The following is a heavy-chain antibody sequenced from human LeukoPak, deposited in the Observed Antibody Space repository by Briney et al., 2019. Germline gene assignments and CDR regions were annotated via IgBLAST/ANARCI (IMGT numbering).Heavy chain of an antibody. CDR3: AKDQVGATGRGAFDY. CDR1: GYTFTSYY. J-gene: IGHJ4*02. D-gene: IGHD1-26*01. Sequence: ASVKVSCKASGYTFTSYYMHWVRQAPGQGLEWMGIINPSGGSTSYAQKFQGRVTMTRDTSTSTVYMELSSLRSEDTAVYYCAKDQVGATGRGAFDYWGQGTLVTVSS. CDR2: INPSGGST. V-gene: IGHV1-46*01.